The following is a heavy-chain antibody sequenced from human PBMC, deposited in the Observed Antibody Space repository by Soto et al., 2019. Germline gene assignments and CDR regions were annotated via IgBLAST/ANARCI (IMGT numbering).Heavy chain of an antibody. Sequence: ASVKVSCKASGYTFTSYDIYWVRQATGQGLEWMGWINPNTGSSAYAQKFQGRVTVTSDTSINTVHMELNSLRSEDTAVYYCARRAETNGWNGFGADKYYFDFWGQGTLVTVSS. J-gene: IGHJ4*02. D-gene: IGHD1-1*01. V-gene: IGHV1-8*01. CDR2: INPNTGSS. CDR3: ARRAETNGWNGFGADKYYFDF. CDR1: GYTFTSYD.